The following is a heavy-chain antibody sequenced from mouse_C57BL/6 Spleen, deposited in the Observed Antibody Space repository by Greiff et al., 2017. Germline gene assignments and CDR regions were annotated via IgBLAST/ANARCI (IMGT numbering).Heavy chain of an antibody. CDR2: INPSNGGT. CDR3: ARRDYYGSSYGFDY. D-gene: IGHD1-1*01. J-gene: IGHJ2*01. V-gene: IGHV1-53*01. Sequence: VQLQESGTELVKPGASVKLSCKASGYTFTSYWMHWVKPRPGQGLEWIGNINPSNGGTNYNEKFKSKATLTVDKSSSTAYMQLSSLTSEDSAVYYGARRDYYGSSYGFDYWGQGTTLTVSS. CDR1: GYTFTSYW.